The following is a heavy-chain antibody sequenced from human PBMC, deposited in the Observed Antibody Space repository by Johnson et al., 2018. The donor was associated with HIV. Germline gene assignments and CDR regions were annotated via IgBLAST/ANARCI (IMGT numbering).Heavy chain of an antibody. V-gene: IGHV3-53*01. Sequence: VQLVESGGGLVQPGGSLKLSCAASGFTVSSNYMSWVRQAPGKGLEWVSVIYSGGNTYYADSVKGRFTISRDNSKNTLYLQMNSLRAEDTAVYYCASAKSGSVDAFDIWCQGTMVTVSS. CDR1: GFTVSSNY. CDR2: IYSGGNT. J-gene: IGHJ3*02. CDR3: ASAKSGSVDAFDI. D-gene: IGHD1-26*01.